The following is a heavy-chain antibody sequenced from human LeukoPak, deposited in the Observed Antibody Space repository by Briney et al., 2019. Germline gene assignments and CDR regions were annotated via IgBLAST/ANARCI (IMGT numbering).Heavy chain of an antibody. D-gene: IGHD2-15*01. CDR3: AREAGCSGGSCYSHWFDP. J-gene: IGHJ5*02. CDR1: GGSISSYY. CDR2: IYYSGST. V-gene: IGHV4-59*01. Sequence: SESLSVTCTVSGGSISSYYWSWIRERPGEGLEWMGYIYYSGSTNYNPSLKRRVTLSVDTSKNQFSLKLSSLTAADTAVYYCAREAGCSGGSCYSHWFDPWGQGTLVTVSS.